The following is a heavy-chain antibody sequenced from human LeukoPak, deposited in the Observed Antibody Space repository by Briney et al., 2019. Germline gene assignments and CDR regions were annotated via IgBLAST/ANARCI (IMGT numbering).Heavy chain of an antibody. CDR3: ARGGTFYFQH. V-gene: IGHV3-74*01. D-gene: IGHD2/OR15-2a*01. J-gene: IGHJ1*01. CDR1: GFTFSSYW. Sequence: GGSLRLSCAVSGFTFSSYWMHWVRQAPGKGLVWVSRINNDGSTTAYADSVKGRFTISRDNSKNTLYLQMNSLSDEDTAVYYCARGGTFYFQHWGQGTLVTVSS. CDR2: INNDGSTT.